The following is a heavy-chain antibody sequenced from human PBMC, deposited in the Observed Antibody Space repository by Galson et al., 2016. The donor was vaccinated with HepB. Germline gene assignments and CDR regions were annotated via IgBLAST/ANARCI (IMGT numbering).Heavy chain of an antibody. V-gene: IGHV1-18*01. CDR1: GYTFSDYG. CDR3: ARRPLYSRGVGDDGLDV. Sequence: SVKVSCTASGYTFSDYGISWVRQTPGQGLEWMGWISAYNGHTDYAQKFQGRVTTTTDTSTRTAYRDLRSLRSDDTAVYYCARRPLYSRGVGDDGLDVWGKGTTVTVSS. J-gene: IGHJ6*04. CDR2: ISAYNGHT. D-gene: IGHD6-13*01.